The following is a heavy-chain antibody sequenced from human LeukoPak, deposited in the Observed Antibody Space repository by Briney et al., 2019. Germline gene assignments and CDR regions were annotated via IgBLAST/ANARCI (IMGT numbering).Heavy chain of an antibody. D-gene: IGHD3-9*01. J-gene: IGHJ4*02. CDR2: ISYDGSNK. Sequence: PGGSRRLSCAASGFTFSSYAMHWVRQAPGKGLEWVAVISYDGSNKYYADSVKGRFTISRDNSKNTLYLQMNSLRAEDTAVYYCASGYDILTGYIYWGQGTLVTVSS. CDR1: GFTFSSYA. V-gene: IGHV3-30*04. CDR3: ASGYDILTGYIY.